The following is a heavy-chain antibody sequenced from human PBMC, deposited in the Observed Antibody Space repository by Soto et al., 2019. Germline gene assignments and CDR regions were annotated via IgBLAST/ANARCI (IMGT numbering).Heavy chain of an antibody. V-gene: IGHV1-69*13. Sequence: SVKVSCKASGGTFSSCAISWVRQAPGQGLEWMGGIIPIFGTANYAQKFQGRVTITADESTSTAYMELSSLRSEDTAVYYCAREVWFGRTGWFDPWGQGTLVTVSS. D-gene: IGHD3-10*01. J-gene: IGHJ5*02. CDR3: AREVWFGRTGWFDP. CDR2: IIPIFGTA. CDR1: GGTFSSCA.